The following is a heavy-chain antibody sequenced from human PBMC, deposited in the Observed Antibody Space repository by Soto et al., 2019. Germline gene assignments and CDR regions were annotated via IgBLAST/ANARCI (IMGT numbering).Heavy chain of an antibody. J-gene: IGHJ4*02. V-gene: IGHV4-39*01. D-gene: IGHD3-22*01. CDR1: GGSISSSSYY. CDR2: IYYSGST. CDR3: ARHEYYDSSGYSYFDY. Sequence: SETLSLTCTVSGGSISSSSYYWGWIRQPPGKGLEWIGSIYYSGSTYYNPSLKSRVTISVDTSKNQFSLKLSSVTAADTAVYYCARHEYYDSSGYSYFDYWGQGTLVTVSS.